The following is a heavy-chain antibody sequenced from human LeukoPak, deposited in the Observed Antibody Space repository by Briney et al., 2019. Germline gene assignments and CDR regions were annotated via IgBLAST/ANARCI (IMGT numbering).Heavy chain of an antibody. Sequence: SSETLSLTCTVSGGSISSYFWSWIRQPAGKGLEWIGRIYSSGSTNYNPSLKSRVTMSVDTSKNQFSLKLSSVTAADTAVYYCARLSGNYGYVWGSYRPRGQFDYWGQGTLVTVSS. V-gene: IGHV4-4*07. D-gene: IGHD3-16*02. CDR1: GGSISSYF. J-gene: IGHJ4*02. CDR2: IYSSGST. CDR3: ARLSGNYGYVWGSYRPRGQFDY.